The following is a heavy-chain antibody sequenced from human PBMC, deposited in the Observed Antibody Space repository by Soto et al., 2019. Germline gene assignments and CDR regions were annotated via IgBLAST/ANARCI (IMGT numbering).Heavy chain of an antibody. D-gene: IGHD2-2*01. V-gene: IGHV3-9*01. CDR1: GFTFDDYA. J-gene: IGHJ6*03. CDR3: ARDVAGNQLLYDALRF. Sequence: GGSLRLSCVASGFTFDDYAMHLVRQAPGKCLEWVSGISFNSGSIGYAESVKGRFTISRDNARNSLYLQMNSLRAEDTALYYRARDVAGNQLLYDALRFWGKGTMVTV. CDR2: ISFNSGSI.